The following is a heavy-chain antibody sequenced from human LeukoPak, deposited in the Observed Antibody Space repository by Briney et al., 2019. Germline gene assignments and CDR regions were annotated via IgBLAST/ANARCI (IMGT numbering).Heavy chain of an antibody. CDR1: GGSISIGGYY. CDR3: VRERRYGDYQWFDP. CDR2: IYYSGST. V-gene: IGHV4-31*03. D-gene: IGHD4-17*01. J-gene: IGHJ5*02. Sequence: SETLSLTCTVSGGSISIGGYYWSWIRQHPGEGLEWIGYIYYSGSTYYNPSLRSRVTISVDTSRKQFSLNLSSVTAADTAVYYCVRERRYGDYQWFDPWGQGTLVTASS.